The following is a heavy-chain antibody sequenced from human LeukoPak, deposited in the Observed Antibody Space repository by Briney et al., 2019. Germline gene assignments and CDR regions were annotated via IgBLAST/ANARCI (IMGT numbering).Heavy chain of an antibody. CDR1: GYTFTSYS. J-gene: IGHJ3*01. CDR2: ISNSDDTR. V-gene: IGHV3-48*02. D-gene: IGHD2/OR15-2a*01. Sequence: SGGSLRLSCAASGYTFTSYSMSWVRQDPGKGLEWVSFISNSDDTRYYADSVRGRFTISRDDAKNSLYLQMSSLRDGDTAVYYCVRGYYSNSFDFWGQGTVVTVSS. CDR3: VRGYYSNSFDF.